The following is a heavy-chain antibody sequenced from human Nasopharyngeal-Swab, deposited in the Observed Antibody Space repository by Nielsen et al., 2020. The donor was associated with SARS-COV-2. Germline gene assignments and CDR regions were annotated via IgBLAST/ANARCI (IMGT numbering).Heavy chain of an antibody. CDR2: INHSGST. D-gene: IGHD3-3*01. J-gene: IGHJ4*02. CDR3: ARAPYDFWSGHFHFDY. V-gene: IGHV4-34*01. CDR1: GGSFSGYY. Sequence: SETLSLTCALYGGSFSGYYWSWIRQPPGKGLEWIGEINHSGSTNYNPSLKSRVTISVDTSKNQFSLKLSSVTAADTAVYYCARAPYDFWSGHFHFDYWGQGTLVTVSS.